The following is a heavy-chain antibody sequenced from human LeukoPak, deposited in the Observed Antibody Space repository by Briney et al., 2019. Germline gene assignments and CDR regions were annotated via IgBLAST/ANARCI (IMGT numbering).Heavy chain of an antibody. CDR3: ARWSRGIAVAHDY. CDR2: IYYSGST. Sequence: SETLSLTCTVSGGSISNYYWSWIRQPPGKGLDWIGYIYYSGSTNYNPSLKSRVTISVDTSKNQFSLSLSSVTAADTAVYYCARWSRGIAVAHDYWGQGTLVTVSS. CDR1: GGSISNYY. V-gene: IGHV4-59*01. J-gene: IGHJ4*02. D-gene: IGHD6-19*01.